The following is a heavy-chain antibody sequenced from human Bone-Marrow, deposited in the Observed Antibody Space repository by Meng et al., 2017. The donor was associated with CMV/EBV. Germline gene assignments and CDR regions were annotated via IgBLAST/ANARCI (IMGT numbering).Heavy chain of an antibody. CDR1: GFTFSDYY. Sequence: GGSLRLSCAASGFTFSDYYMSWIRQAPGKGLEWVSYISSSGSTIYYADSVKGRFTISMDNAKNSLYLQMNSLRAEDTAVYYCARAGDFWSGYLGFYYYGMDVCGQGTTVTVSS. D-gene: IGHD3-3*01. V-gene: IGHV3-11*04. CDR3: ARAGDFWSGYLGFYYYGMDV. J-gene: IGHJ6*02. CDR2: ISSSGSTI.